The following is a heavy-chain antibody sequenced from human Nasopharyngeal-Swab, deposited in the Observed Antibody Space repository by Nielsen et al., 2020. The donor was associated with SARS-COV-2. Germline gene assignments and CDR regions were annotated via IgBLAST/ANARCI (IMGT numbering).Heavy chain of an antibody. CDR1: GGTFSSYA. J-gene: IGHJ4*02. CDR2: IIPIFGTA. Sequence: SVKVSCKASGGTFSSYAISWVRQAPGQGLEWMGGIIPIFGTANYAQKFQGRVTITADKSTSTAYMELSSLRPEDTAVYYCARVGAFRGNYGDYEVYWGQGTLVTVSS. CDR3: ARVGAFRGNYGDYEVY. D-gene: IGHD4-17*01. V-gene: IGHV1-69*06.